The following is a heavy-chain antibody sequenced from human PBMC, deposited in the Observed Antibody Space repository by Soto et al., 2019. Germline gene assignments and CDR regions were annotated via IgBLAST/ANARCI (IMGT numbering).Heavy chain of an antibody. V-gene: IGHV4-59*01. Sequence: QVQLQESGPGLVKPSETLSLTCTVSGGSISSYYWSWIRQPPGKGLEWIGYIYYTGSTNYNPSLKSQVTISADTTTKQSSQKLSSVTPADTAVADCAEGGGTSSSSDWYFELWGRGALVTVSS. J-gene: IGHJ2*01. CDR3: AEGGGTSSSSDWYFEL. CDR1: GGSISSYY. D-gene: IGHD6-6*01. CDR2: IYYTGST.